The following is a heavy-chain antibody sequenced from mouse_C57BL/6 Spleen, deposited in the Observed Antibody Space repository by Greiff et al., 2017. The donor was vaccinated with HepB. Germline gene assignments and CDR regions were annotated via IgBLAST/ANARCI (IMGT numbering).Heavy chain of an antibody. J-gene: IGHJ3*01. CDR3: TTGGSDGYYGDWFAY. CDR2: IDPENGDT. V-gene: IGHV14-4*01. CDR1: GFNIKDDY. D-gene: IGHD2-3*01. Sequence: EVQRVESGAELVRPGASVKLSCTASGFNIKDDYMHWVKQRPEQGLEWIGWIDPENGDTEYASKFQGKATITADTSSNTAYLQLSSLTSEDTAVYYCTTGGSDGYYGDWFAYWGQGTLVTVSA.